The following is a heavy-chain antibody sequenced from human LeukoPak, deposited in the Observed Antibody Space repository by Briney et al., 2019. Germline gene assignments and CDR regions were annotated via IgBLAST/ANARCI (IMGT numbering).Heavy chain of an antibody. V-gene: IGHV3-23*01. D-gene: IGHD3-22*01. CDR3: AKASSMIVVAHYDY. CDR2: ISGSGGST. J-gene: IGHJ4*02. CDR1: GFTFSSYA. Sequence: GGSLRPSCAASGFTFSSYAMSWVRQAPGKGLEWVSAISGSGGSTYYADSVKGRFTISRDNSKNTLYLQMNSLRAEDTAVYYCAKASSMIVVAHYDYWGQGTLVTVSS.